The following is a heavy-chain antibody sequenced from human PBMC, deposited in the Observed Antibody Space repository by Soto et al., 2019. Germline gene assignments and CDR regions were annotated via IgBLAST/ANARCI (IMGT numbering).Heavy chain of an antibody. CDR3: ARVTTSSGVVTTYSGMDV. D-gene: IGHD3-3*01. V-gene: IGHV1-2*04. CDR1: GYTFTGYY. Sequence: GASVKVSCKASGYTFTGYYMHWVRQAPGQGLEWMGWINPNSGGTNYAQKFQGWVTMTRDTSISTAYMELSRLRSDDTAVYYCARVTTSSGVVTTYSGMDVWRQGHTVTVSS. J-gene: IGHJ6*02. CDR2: INPNSGGT.